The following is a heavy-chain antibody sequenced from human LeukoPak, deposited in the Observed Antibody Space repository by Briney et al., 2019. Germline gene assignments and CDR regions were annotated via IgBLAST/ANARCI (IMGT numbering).Heavy chain of an antibody. CDR2: ICYDGSNK. CDR3: ARAGERGVVVPAPAGSWFDP. J-gene: IGHJ5*02. CDR1: GFTFSSYG. Sequence: GSLRLSCAASGFTFSSYGMHWVRQAPGKGLEWVAVICYDGSNKYYADSVKGGFTISRDNSKNTLYLQMNSLRAEDTAVYYCARAGERGVVVPAPAGSWFDPWGQGTLVTVSS. V-gene: IGHV3-33*01. D-gene: IGHD2-2*01.